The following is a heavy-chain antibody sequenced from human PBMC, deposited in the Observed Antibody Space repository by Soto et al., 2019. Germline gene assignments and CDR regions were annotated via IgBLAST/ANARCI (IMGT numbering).Heavy chain of an antibody. CDR1: GDSVSGGGYY. Sequence: ASETLSLTCTVSGDSVSGGGYYWTWIRQSPSRGLEWLGRTYYRSKWYNDYAVSVKSRITINPDTSKNQFSLQLNSVTPEDTAVYYCARDDYGDDVYAGGMDVWGQGTTVTVSS. J-gene: IGHJ6*02. D-gene: IGHD4-17*01. V-gene: IGHV6-1*01. CDR2: TYYRSKWYN. CDR3: ARDDYGDDVYAGGMDV.